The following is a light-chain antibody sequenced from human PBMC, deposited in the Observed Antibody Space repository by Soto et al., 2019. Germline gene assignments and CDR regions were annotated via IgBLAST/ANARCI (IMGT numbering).Light chain of an antibody. CDR3: SSYAGSSARVV. Sequence: QSALTQPASVSGSPGQSITISCTRSSTDFENYNLVSWYQHCPDKAPKLIIYEGTKRPSEISDRFSGSESDTTASLIISGLQPEDEADYYCSSYAGSSARVVFGGGTPLTVL. CDR2: EGT. V-gene: IGLV2-23*01. J-gene: IGLJ2*01. CDR1: STDFENYNL.